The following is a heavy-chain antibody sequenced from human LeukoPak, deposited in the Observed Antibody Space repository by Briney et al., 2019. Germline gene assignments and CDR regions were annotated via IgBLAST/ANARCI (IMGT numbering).Heavy chain of an antibody. D-gene: IGHD4-17*01. CDR2: IYSGGST. Sequence: GRSLRLSCVASGFTVSSKYMSWVRQAPGKGLEWVSVIYSGGSTYYGESVKGRFTISRDNSKNTVYLQMNALRAEDSAVYYCARDGLRTPDAFDIWGQGTMVTVSS. J-gene: IGHJ3*02. CDR3: ARDGLRTPDAFDI. V-gene: IGHV3-53*01. CDR1: GFTVSSKY.